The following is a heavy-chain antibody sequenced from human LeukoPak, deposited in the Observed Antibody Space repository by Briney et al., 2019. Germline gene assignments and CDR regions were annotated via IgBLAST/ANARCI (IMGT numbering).Heavy chain of an antibody. D-gene: IGHD3-10*01. CDR2: ISDSGGST. J-gene: IGHJ6*02. CDR3: AKVPYSDYGSGRPPFMDV. CDR1: GFTFSNYA. Sequence: GGSLRLSFAASGFTFSNYAMCWVRQAPGKGLGWVSIISDSGGSTYYADSVKGRFTISRDNSKNTLYLQMSGLRAEDTAIHYCAKVPYSDYGSGRPPFMDVWGQGTTVAVSS. V-gene: IGHV3-23*01.